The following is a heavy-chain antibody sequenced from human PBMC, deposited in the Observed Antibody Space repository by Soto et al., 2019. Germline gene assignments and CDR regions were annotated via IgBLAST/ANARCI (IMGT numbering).Heavy chain of an antibody. CDR3: ARAPGYSGNWFDP. CDR2: IYHSGST. Sequence: QLQLQESGSGLVKPSQTLSLTCAVSGGSISSGGYSWSWIRQPPGKGLEWIGYIYHSGSTYYTPSLTSRVTISADRSKNQFSLKLSSVTAADTAVYYCARAPGYSGNWFDPWGQGTLVTVSS. CDR1: GGSISSGGYS. D-gene: IGHD1-26*01. V-gene: IGHV4-30-2*01. J-gene: IGHJ5*02.